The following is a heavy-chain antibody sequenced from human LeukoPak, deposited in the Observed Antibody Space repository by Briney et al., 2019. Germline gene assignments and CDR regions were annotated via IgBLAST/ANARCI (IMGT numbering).Heavy chain of an antibody. D-gene: IGHD3-22*01. V-gene: IGHV3-53*01. J-gene: IGHJ4*02. Sequence: GGPLRLSCAASGFTVSSNYMSWVRQAPGKGLEWVSVIYSGGSTYYADSVKGRFTISRDNSKNTLYLQMNSLRAEDTAVYYCARASAMIVVGGGFDYWGQGTLVTVSS. CDR2: IYSGGST. CDR1: GFTVSSNY. CDR3: ARASAMIVVGGGFDY.